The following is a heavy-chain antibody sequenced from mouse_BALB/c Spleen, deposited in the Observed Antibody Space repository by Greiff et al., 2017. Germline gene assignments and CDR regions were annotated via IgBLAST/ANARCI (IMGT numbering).Heavy chain of an antibody. J-gene: IGHJ2*01. Sequence: VQLVESGPGLVAPSQSLSITCAVSGFSFSSYSVHWVRQPPGKGLEWLGKIWGGGSTDYNSALKSRLSISEDNSKSQVFLKMNSLQTDDTAMYYGTRVYGYDEYDMDYWGQGTTLTVSS. CDR2: IWGGGST. D-gene: IGHD2-2*01. CDR3: TRVYGYDEYDMDY. V-gene: IGHV2-6-4*01. CDR1: GFSFSSYS.